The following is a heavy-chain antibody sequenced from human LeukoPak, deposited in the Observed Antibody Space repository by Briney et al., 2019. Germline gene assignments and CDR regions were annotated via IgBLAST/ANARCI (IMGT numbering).Heavy chain of an antibody. CDR1: GGSISSYY. CDR3: ASSYSGSYLRY. D-gene: IGHD1-26*01. Sequence: PSETLSLTCTVSGGSISSYYWIWIRQPPGKGLEWIGYIYYSGSTNYNPSLKSRVTISVDTSKNQFSLKLSSVTAADTAVYYCASSYSGSYLRYWGQGTLVTVSS. CDR2: IYYSGST. J-gene: IGHJ4*02. V-gene: IGHV4-59*01.